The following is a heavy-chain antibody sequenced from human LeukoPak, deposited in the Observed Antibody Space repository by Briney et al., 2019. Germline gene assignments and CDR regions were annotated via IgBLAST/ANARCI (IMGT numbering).Heavy chain of an antibody. CDR1: GFTFSIHS. CDR2: ISSSSSTI. D-gene: IGHD6-19*01. V-gene: IGHV3-48*04. J-gene: IGHJ6*02. Sequence: GGSLRLSCAASGFTFSIHSMNWVRQAPGDGLEWVSYISSSSSTIDYANYVQGRFSIARINAKNSLYLQMISLRAEDTAVYYCAKGTTGYSSGSEYYYYGMDVWGQGTTVTVSS. CDR3: AKGTTGYSSGSEYYYYGMDV.